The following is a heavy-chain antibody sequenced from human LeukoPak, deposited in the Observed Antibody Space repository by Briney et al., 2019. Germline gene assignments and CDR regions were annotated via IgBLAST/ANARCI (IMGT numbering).Heavy chain of an antibody. J-gene: IGHJ4*02. CDR2: ISSSSTI. Sequence: GGSLRLSCAASGFTFSSYSMNWVRQAPGKGLEWVSYISSSSTIYYADSVKGRFTISRDNAKTSLYLQMNSLRAEDTAVYYCARDGRCPPYYFDYWGQGTLVTVSS. D-gene: IGHD2-15*01. CDR3: ARDGRCPPYYFDY. V-gene: IGHV3-48*01. CDR1: GFTFSSYS.